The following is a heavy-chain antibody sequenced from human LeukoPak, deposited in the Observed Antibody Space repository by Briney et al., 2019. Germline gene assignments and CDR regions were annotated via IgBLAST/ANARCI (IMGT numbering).Heavy chain of an antibody. J-gene: IGHJ4*02. CDR3: ARATTVVTPRALDY. Sequence: GESLKISCKGSGDSFTGYWIGWVRQMPGKGLEWMGIIYPGDSDTRYSPSFQGQVTSSADKSISTAYLQWSSLKASDTAMYYCARATTVVTPRALDYWGQGTVVTVFS. CDR2: IYPGDSDT. D-gene: IGHD4-23*01. CDR1: GDSFTGYW. V-gene: IGHV5-51*01.